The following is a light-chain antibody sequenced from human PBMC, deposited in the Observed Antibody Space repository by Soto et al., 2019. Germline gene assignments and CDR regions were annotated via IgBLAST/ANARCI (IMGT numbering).Light chain of an antibody. V-gene: IGLV1-40*01. J-gene: IGLJ1*01. CDR3: QSYDSSLSGPRV. CDR1: SSNIGAGYD. Sequence: QSVLTQPPSVSGAPGQRVTISCTGSSSNIGAGYDVHWYQQLPGTAPKLLIDGNSNRPSGVPDRFSGSKSGTSASLAITGLQAEDEADYYCQSYDSSLSGPRVFGTGTKLTLL. CDR2: GNS.